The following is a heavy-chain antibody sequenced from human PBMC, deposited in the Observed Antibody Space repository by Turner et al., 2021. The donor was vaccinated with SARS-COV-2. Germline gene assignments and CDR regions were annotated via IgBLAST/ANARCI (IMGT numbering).Heavy chain of an antibody. CDR1: GYTLTEFS. J-gene: IGHJ6*02. D-gene: IGHD2-2*02. CDR3: ATVPVVPAAIGYYYYYDMDV. CDR2: FDPEDGET. V-gene: IGHV1-24*01. Sequence: QVQLVQSGAEVTKPGASVKVSCKVSGYTLTEFSMHWVRQAPGKGLEWMGAFDPEDGETIYAQKFQGRVSMTEDTSTDTAYMELSSLRSEDTAVYYCATVPVVPAAIGYYYYYDMDVWGQGTTVTVSS.